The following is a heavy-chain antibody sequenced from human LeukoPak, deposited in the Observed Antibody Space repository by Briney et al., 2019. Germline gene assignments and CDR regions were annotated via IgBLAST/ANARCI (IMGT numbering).Heavy chain of an antibody. CDR3: ARVWSVGATSYYYYYMDV. CDR2: IYYSGST. D-gene: IGHD1-26*01. J-gene: IGHJ6*03. V-gene: IGHV4-61*05. CDR1: GASISGSSHYF. Sequence: PSETLSLTCTVSGASISGSSHYFWGWIRQPPGKGLEWIGYIYYSGSTNYNPSLKSRVTISVDTSKNQFSLKLSSVTAADTAVYYCARVWSVGATSYYYYYMDVWGKGTTVTISS.